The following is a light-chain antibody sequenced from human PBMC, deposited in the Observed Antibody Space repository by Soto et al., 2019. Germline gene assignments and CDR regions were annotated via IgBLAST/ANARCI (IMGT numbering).Light chain of an antibody. J-gene: IGKJ4*01. CDR3: QQFSSYPLT. CDR2: DAS. Sequence: EIVLTQSPATLSLTPGKRATLSCRASQTVRNNYLAWYQQKPGQAPRLXIYDASSRATGIPDRFSGGGSGTDFTLTISRLEPEDFEVYDCQQFSSYPLTFGGGTKVDIK. V-gene: IGKV3-20*01. CDR1: QTVRNNY.